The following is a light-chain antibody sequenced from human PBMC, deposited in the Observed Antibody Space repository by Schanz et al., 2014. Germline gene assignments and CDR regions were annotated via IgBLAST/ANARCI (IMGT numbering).Light chain of an antibody. CDR3: ASYTSNNTPWV. Sequence: QSALTQPRSVSGSPGQSVTISCTGTSSDVGAYNYVSWYQQHPGKAPKLMIYDVSKRPSGVPDRFSGSKSGNTASLTISGLQADDESDYYCASYTSNNTPWVFGGGTKLTVL. CDR1: SSDVGAYNY. CDR2: DVS. V-gene: IGLV2-11*01. J-gene: IGLJ3*02.